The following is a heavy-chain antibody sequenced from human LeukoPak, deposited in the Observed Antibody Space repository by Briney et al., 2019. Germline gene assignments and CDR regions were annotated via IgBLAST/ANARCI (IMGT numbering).Heavy chain of an antibody. V-gene: IGHV3-15*01. CDR2: IKSKPNGGTT. D-gene: IGHD3-3*01. CDR1: GFTFNNAW. CDR3: TTGAYDFWSGYYLGY. J-gene: IGHJ4*02. Sequence: GGSLRLSCAASGFTFNNAWMSWVRQAPGKGLEWVGRIKSKPNGGTTDYAAPVKGRFTISRDDSKNTLYLQINSLKTEDTAVYYCTTGAYDFWSGYYLGYWGQGTLVTVSS.